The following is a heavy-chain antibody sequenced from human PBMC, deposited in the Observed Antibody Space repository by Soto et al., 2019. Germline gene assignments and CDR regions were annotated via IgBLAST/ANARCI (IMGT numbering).Heavy chain of an antibody. Sequence: QVQLVESGGGVVQPGRSLRLSCAASGFTFSSYGMHWVRQAPGKGLEWVAVIWYDGSNKYYADSVKGRFTISRDNSKNAVYLRMNSLRAEDTAVYYCAGDFGGVIVHDAFDIWGQGTMVTVSS. CDR1: GFTFSSYG. CDR2: IWYDGSNK. CDR3: AGDFGGVIVHDAFDI. J-gene: IGHJ3*02. D-gene: IGHD3-16*02. V-gene: IGHV3-33*01.